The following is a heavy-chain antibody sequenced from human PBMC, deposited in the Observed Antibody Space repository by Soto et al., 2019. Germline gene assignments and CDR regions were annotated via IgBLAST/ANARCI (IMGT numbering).Heavy chain of an antibody. CDR2: IMPILGIA. Sequence: QVQLVQSGAEVKKPGSSVKVSCKASGGTFSSYTISWVRQAPGQGLEWMGRIMPILGIANYAQKFQGRVTITADKATSTSYMELSSLRSEDTAVDYCAREVRGGIASDGMDVGGQGTTVTVSS. D-gene: IGHD3-10*01. CDR3: AREVRGGIASDGMDV. CDR1: GGTFSSYT. V-gene: IGHV1-69*08. J-gene: IGHJ6*02.